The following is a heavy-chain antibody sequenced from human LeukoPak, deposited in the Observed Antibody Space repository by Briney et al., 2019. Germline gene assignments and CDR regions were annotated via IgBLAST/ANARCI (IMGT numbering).Heavy chain of an antibody. J-gene: IGHJ4*02. D-gene: IGHD3-10*01. CDR2: IYSIGST. Sequence: GGSLRPSSATSGFSVSSNYRSCVRQAPGKGLEWVSVIYSIGSTYYTDSVKGRFTISRGNSKSTVYLQMDSLRAEDTAVYYCVRDSVSFGFDHWGQGTLVTVSS. V-gene: IGHV3-53*01. CDR3: VRDSVSFGFDH. CDR1: GFSVSSNY.